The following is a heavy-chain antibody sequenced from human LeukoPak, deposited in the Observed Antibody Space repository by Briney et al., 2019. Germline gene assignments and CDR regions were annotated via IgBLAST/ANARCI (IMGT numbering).Heavy chain of an antibody. CDR3: AKDGGYSYGQYYFDY. CDR2: ISGSGGST. J-gene: IGHJ4*02. CDR1: GFTFSSYA. V-gene: IGHV3-23*01. D-gene: IGHD5-18*01. Sequence: GASLRLSCAASGFTFSSYAMSWVRQAPGKGLEWVSAISGSGGSTYYADSVKARFTISRDNSKNTLYLQMNSLRAEDTAVYYCAKDGGYSYGQYYFDYWGQGTLVTVSS.